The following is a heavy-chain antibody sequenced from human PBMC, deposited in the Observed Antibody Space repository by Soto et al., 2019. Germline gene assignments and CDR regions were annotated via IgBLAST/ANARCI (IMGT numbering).Heavy chain of an antibody. Sequence: QVHLEQSGAEVKKPGSSVKVSCKASGGTFSNSAISWVRQAPGQGLEWMGGIMPVFRTPDYAQKFQGRVTVTSDESTSTAYMVCSGLRSDDTAVYYCARDKDRPQLAGNYYYILDVWGQGTKVTVSS. D-gene: IGHD3-3*02. CDR3: ARDKDRPQLAGNYYYILDV. CDR1: GGTFSNSA. V-gene: IGHV1-69*05. CDR2: IMPVFRTP. J-gene: IGHJ6*02.